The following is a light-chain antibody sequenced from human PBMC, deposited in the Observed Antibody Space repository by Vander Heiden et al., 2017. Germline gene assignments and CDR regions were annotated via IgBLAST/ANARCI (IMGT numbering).Light chain of an antibody. CDR3: QQYNSDSLT. V-gene: IGKV1-5*01. J-gene: IGKJ4*01. CDR2: KAS. CDR1: QGISSR. Sequence: DIQLTQSPSTLSASVGDRVTITCRASQGISSRLAWYQQKPGKAPKLLIYKASSLESGVPSRFSGSGSGTEFTLTISSLQPDDFATYYCQQYNSDSLTFGGGTKVEIK.